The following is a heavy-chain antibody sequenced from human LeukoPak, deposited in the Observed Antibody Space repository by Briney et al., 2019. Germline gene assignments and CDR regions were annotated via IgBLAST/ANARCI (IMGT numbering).Heavy chain of an antibody. CDR3: ARGNDPGYSSELFDY. CDR1: GYTFTGYY. V-gene: IGHV1-2*02. CDR2: INPNSGGT. D-gene: IGHD6-25*01. Sequence: VASVKVSCSASGYTFTGYYMHWVRQAPGQGLEWMGWINPNSGGTNYAQKFQGRVTMTRNTSISTAYMELSNLRSEDTAVYYCARGNDPGYSSELFDYWGQGTLVTVSS. J-gene: IGHJ4*02.